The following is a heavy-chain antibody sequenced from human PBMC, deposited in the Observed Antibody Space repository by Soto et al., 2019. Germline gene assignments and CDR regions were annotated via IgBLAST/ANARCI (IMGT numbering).Heavy chain of an antibody. V-gene: IGHV1-69*01. CDR2: IITIFGTA. CDR1: GGTFSSYA. CDR3: ARDYYYDSAFGHCYGMGV. D-gene: IGHD3-22*01. J-gene: IGHJ6*02. Sequence: QVQLVQSGAEVKKPGSSVKVSCKASGGTFSSYAISWVRQAPGQGLEWMGGIITIFGTANSAQKFEGRVTITADESASTVYMEVSSLRSEDTAVHYCARDYYYDSAFGHCYGMGVWGQGTTVTVAS.